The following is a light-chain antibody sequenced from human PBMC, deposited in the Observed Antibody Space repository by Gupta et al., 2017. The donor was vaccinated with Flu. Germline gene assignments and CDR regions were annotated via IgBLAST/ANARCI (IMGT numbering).Light chain of an antibody. V-gene: IGLV1-40*01. Sequence: QSVLTQPPSVSGAPGQRVTISCFGSSSNIGAGYDVHWYQQLPGTAPKLLIYGNSNRPSGVPDRFSGSKSGTSASLAITGLQAEDEADYYCQSYDSSLSGSVFGGGTKLTVL. J-gene: IGLJ3*02. CDR3: QSYDSSLSGSV. CDR1: SSNIGAGYD. CDR2: GNS.